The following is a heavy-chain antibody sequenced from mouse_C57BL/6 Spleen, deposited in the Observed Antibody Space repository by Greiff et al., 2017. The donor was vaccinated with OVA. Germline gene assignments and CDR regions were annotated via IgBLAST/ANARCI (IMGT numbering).Heavy chain of an antibody. CDR3: AREETAQATWFAY. CDR2: IYPGDGDT. CDR1: GYAFSSSW. J-gene: IGHJ3*01. D-gene: IGHD3-2*02. V-gene: IGHV1-82*01. Sequence: VQLQQSGPELVKPGASVKISCKASGYAFSSSWMNWVKQRPGKGLEWIGRIYPGDGDTNYNGKFKGKATLTADKSSSTAYMQLSSLTSEDSAVYFCAREETAQATWFAYWGQGTLVTVSA.